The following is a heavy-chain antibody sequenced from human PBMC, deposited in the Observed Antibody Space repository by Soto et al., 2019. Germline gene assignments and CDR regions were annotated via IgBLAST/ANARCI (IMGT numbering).Heavy chain of an antibody. CDR3: ARDAASKNFDSRSYYPHFDP. CDR2: TYYTGGT. Sequence: SETLSLTCTISGDYINSDYYWSWIRHPPGKGLEWIGHTYYTGGTFENPFLKSRLPMSIDMSKNQFSLKLSSVTAADTAVYYCARDAASKNFDSRSYYPHFDPWGQGTQVTVSS. V-gene: IGHV4-30-4*01. J-gene: IGHJ5*02. D-gene: IGHD3-22*01. CDR1: GDYINSDYY.